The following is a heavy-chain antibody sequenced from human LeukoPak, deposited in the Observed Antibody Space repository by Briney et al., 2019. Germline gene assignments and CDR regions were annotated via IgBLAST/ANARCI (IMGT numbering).Heavy chain of an antibody. V-gene: IGHV1-2*04. CDR2: INPNSGGT. CDR3: ARDESSRVTSYYYDSSGYYRY. Sequence: ASVKVSCKASGYTFTGYYMHWVRQAPGQGHEWMGWINPNSGGTNYAQKFQGWVTMTRDTSISTAYMELSRLRSDDTAVYYCARDESSRVTSYYYDSSGYYRYWGQGTLVTVSS. D-gene: IGHD3-22*01. CDR1: GYTFTGYY. J-gene: IGHJ4*02.